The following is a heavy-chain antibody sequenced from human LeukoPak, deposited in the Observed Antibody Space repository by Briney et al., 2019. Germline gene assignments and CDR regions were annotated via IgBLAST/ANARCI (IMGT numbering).Heavy chain of an antibody. Sequence: LGESLKISCKGSGYSFNSYWIGWVRQMPGKGLEWMGIIYPGDSNTKYSPSFQGQVTISADKSISTAYLQWSSLKASDTAMYYCAISTYGSGSKRYFDYWGQGTLVTVSS. CDR3: AISTYGSGSKRYFDY. J-gene: IGHJ4*02. CDR2: IYPGDSNT. V-gene: IGHV5-51*01. D-gene: IGHD3-10*01. CDR1: GYSFNSYW.